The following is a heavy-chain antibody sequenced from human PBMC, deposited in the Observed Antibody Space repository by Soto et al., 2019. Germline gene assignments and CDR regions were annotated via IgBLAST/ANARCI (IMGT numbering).Heavy chain of an antibody. CDR3: ARDGYYYGSGSYYNDYSGMDV. V-gene: IGHV1-46*01. J-gene: IGHJ6*02. CDR1: GYTFTSYY. Sequence: ASVKVSCKASGYTFTSYYMHWVRQAPGQGLEWMGIINPSGGSTSYAQKFQGRVTMTRDTSTSTVYMELSSLRSEDTAVYYCARDGYYYGSGSYYNDYSGMDVWGQGTTVPVS. D-gene: IGHD3-10*01. CDR2: INPSGGST.